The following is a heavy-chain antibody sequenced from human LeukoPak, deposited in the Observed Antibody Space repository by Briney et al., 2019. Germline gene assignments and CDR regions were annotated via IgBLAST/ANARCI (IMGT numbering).Heavy chain of an antibody. J-gene: IGHJ4*02. CDR2: ISSSGSTI. CDR3: AREEDY. CDR1: GFTFRNYG. Sequence: PGGSLRLSCVGTGFTFRNYGMNWFRQAPGKGLEWISYISSSGSTIYYADSMKGRFTISRDNAKNSLYLQMDSLRVEDTAVYYCAREEDYWGQGTLVTVSS. V-gene: IGHV3-48*04.